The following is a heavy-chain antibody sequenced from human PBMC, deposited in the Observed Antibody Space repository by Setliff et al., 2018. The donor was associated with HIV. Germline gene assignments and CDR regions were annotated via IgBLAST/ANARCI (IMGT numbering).Heavy chain of an antibody. Sequence: SETLSLTCTVSGGSISSANYYWSWIRQPPGKGLEWIGYIYYNGNAYYYNPSLKSRTTISLDTSMNQFSLKLTSVTAADTAVFYCANWNTTIDEDAWGQGTLVTVSS. CDR3: ANWNTTIDEDA. CDR2: IYYNGNAY. D-gene: IGHD1-1*01. V-gene: IGHV4-30-4*08. J-gene: IGHJ5*02. CDR1: GGSISSANYY.